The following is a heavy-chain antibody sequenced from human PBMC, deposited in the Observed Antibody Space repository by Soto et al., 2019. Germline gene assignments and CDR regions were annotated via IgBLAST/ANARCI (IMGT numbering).Heavy chain of an antibody. D-gene: IGHD3-10*01. CDR3: ERKDYYGPGIYYFDS. V-gene: IGHV1-3*01. CDR2: LNPANGDT. Sequence: ASVKVSCKASGYTFTRYPIHWVRQAPGQGLEWMGWLNPANGDTGYSQNFQGRVTITRDTSASTAYMEMNSLRSEDTAVYYCERKDYYGPGIYYFDSWGQGTPVTVSS. CDR1: GYTFTRYP. J-gene: IGHJ4*02.